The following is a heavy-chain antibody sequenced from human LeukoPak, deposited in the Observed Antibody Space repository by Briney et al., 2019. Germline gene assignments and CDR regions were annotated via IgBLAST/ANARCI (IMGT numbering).Heavy chain of an antibody. V-gene: IGHV3-23*01. CDR2: ISGSGGST. CDR1: GFTFSSYA. J-gene: IGHJ4*02. Sequence: GGALRLSCVASGFTFSSYAMSWGRQAPGEGLEWVSAISGSGGSTYYADSVKGRFTISRDNSKNTLYLQMNSLRAEDTAVYYCAKDVAAFPDYWGQGTLVTVSS. CDR3: AKDVAAFPDY. D-gene: IGHD6-13*01.